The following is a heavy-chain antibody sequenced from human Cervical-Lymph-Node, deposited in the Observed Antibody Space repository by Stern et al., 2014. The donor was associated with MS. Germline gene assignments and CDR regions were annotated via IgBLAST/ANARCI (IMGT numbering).Heavy chain of an antibody. V-gene: IGHV4-4*07. CDR3: ARDGGFCTNRVCPKYYHSGMDV. CDR2: FYFSGNS. D-gene: IGHD2-8*01. J-gene: IGHJ6*02. CDR1: GGFIKSYY. Sequence: QLVESGPGLVKPSETLSLTCTVSGGFIKSYYWSWVRQSAGKGLEWIGRFYFSGNSNYNPSLKSRVTMSVDPSKSQFSLKLTSVTAADSAVYYCARDGGFCTNRVCPKYYHSGMDVWGQGTTVTVSS.